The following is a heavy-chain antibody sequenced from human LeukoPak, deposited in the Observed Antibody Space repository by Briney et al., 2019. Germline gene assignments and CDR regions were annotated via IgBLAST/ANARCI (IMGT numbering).Heavy chain of an antibody. D-gene: IGHD3-3*01. J-gene: IGHJ3*02. CDR1: GFTVSSNY. CDR2: IYSGGST. Sequence: GGSLRLSCAPSGFTVSSNYMSWVRQAPGKGLEWVSDIYSGGSTYYADSVKGRFTISRDNSKNTLYLKMNSPRAEDTAVYSCARGHRTIHDAFDMWGQGTMVTVSS. CDR3: ARGHRTIHDAFDM. V-gene: IGHV3-53*01.